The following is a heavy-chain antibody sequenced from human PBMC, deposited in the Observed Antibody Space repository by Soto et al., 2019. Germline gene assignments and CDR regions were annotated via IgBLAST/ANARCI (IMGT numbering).Heavy chain of an antibody. CDR2: IYYSGST. J-gene: IGHJ6*03. D-gene: IGHD2-15*01. Sequence: PSETLSLTCTVSGGSISSSSYYWGWIRQPPGKGLEWIGSIYYSGSTYYNPSLKSRVTISVDTSKNQFSLKLSSVTAADTAVYYCARQRTDCSGGSCKAYYYYYYMDVWGKGTTVTVS. V-gene: IGHV4-39*01. CDR3: ARQRTDCSGGSCKAYYYYYYMDV. CDR1: GGSISSSSYY.